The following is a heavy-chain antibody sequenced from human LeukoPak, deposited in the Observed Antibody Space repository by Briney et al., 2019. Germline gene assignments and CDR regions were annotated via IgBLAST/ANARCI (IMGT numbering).Heavy chain of an antibody. CDR2: INPNSGGT. V-gene: IGHV1-2*02. D-gene: IGHD6-6*01. J-gene: IGHJ4*02. CDR1: GYTFTGYY. CDR3: ARGGYSSSSRRGGIDY. Sequence: ASVKVSCKASGYTFTGYYMHWGRQAPGQGLEWMGWINPNSGGTNYAQKFQGRVTMTRDTSISTAYMELSRLRSDDTAVYYCARGGYSSSSRRGGIDYWGQGTLVTVSS.